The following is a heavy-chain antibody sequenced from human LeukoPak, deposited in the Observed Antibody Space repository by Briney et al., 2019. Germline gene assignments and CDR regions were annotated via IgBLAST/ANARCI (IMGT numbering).Heavy chain of an antibody. CDR2: ISSSGSTI. CDR1: GFTFSSYE. V-gene: IGHV3-48*03. Sequence: PGGSLRLSCAASGFTFSSYEMNWVRQPPGKGLEWVSYISSSGSTIYYADSVKGRFTISRDNSKNTLYLQMNSLRAEDTAVYYCAKEGSSSWYYFDYWGQGTLVTVSS. J-gene: IGHJ4*02. D-gene: IGHD6-13*01. CDR3: AKEGSSSWYYFDY.